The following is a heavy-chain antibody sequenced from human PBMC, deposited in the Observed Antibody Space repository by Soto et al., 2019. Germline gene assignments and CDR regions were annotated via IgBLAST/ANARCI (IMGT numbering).Heavy chain of an antibody. J-gene: IGHJ3*02. V-gene: IGHV3-23*01. CDR2: INGSGGST. CDR3: AKGSPGYDAFDI. CDR1: GFPFSSYW. Sequence: GGSLRLSCAASGFPFSSYWMHWVRRAPGKGLVWVSDINGSGGSTSYADSVKGRFTISRDNSKNTLYLQMNSLRAEDTAVYYCAKGSPGYDAFDIWGQGTMVTVSS. D-gene: IGHD2-15*01.